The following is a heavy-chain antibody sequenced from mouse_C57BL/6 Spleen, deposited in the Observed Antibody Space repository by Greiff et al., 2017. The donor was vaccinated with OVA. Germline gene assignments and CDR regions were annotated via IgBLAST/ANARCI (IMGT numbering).Heavy chain of an antibody. CDR1: GFTFSSYA. CDR3: ARDQGLYGNWYFDV. J-gene: IGHJ1*03. D-gene: IGHD2-1*01. V-gene: IGHV5-4*01. CDR2: ISDGGSYT. Sequence: EVKVVESGGGLVKPGGSLKLSCAASGFTFSSYAMSWVRQTPEKRLEWVATISDGGSYTYYPDNVKGRFTISRDNAKNNLYLQMSHLKSEDTAMYYCARDQGLYGNWYFDVWGTGTTVTVSS.